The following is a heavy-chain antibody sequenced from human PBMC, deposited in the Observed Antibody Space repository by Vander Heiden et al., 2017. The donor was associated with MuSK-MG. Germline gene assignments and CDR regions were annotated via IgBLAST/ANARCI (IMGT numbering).Heavy chain of an antibody. CDR3: ARPFSGGWYGDYFDF. D-gene: IGHD6-19*01. CDR1: GFRFDAYG. J-gene: IGHJ4*02. Sequence: VQVVESGGGVVRPGGSLTLPCATSGFRFDAYGMSWFRQVPGRGLEWVSGINWNGGSTAYADSVKGRFTISRHNAKNSVFLQMDNLGGEDTALYFCARPFSGGWYGDYFDFWGQGTQVTVS. V-gene: IGHV3-20*04. CDR2: INWNGGST.